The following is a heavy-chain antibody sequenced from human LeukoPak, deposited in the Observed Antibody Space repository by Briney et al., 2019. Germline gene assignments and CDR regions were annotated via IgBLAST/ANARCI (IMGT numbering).Heavy chain of an antibody. V-gene: IGHV3-23*01. J-gene: IGHJ4*02. CDR3: AKDNNHGPLYFFDC. D-gene: IGHD1/OR15-1a*01. CDR2: IIPSDDST. CDR1: GFTFNSYA. Sequence: GGSLRLSCTASGFTFNSYALSWVRQAPEKGLEWVSTIIPSDDSTYYADSVKGRYTISRDNSKNTVYLQLNSLRADDTAVYYCAKDNNHGPLYFFDCWGQGTLVTVSS.